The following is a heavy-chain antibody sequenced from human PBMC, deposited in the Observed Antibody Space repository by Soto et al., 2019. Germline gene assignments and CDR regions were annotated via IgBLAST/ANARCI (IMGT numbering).Heavy chain of an antibody. CDR1: GFTFSSYA. CDR3: AKVRPLRDCTRTSCLGAFDI. V-gene: IGHV3-23*01. CDR2: ITASGDTT. Sequence: GGSLRRSCSPSGFTFSSYAMSWVHQAPRKGLEWDSAITASGDTTYYADSVKGRFTISRDNSKSTMYLQMNSLRAEDTAVYYCAKVRPLRDCTRTSCLGAFDIWGQGTMVTVSS. D-gene: IGHD2-2*01. J-gene: IGHJ3*02.